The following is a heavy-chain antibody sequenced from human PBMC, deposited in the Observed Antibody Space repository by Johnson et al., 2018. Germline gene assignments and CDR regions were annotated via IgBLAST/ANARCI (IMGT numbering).Heavy chain of an antibody. CDR2: IWFDESKE. CDR1: GFIFRNYG. V-gene: IGHV3-33*06. J-gene: IGHJ6*02. CDR3: VKEFLATELEVPSDDYGMDV. Sequence: VQLVESGGGVVRPGRSLRLSCAASGFIFRNYGMHWVRQAPGKGLEWVAVIWFDESKEYYADSVKGRFTISRDNSKNTLFLQMNSLKGDDTAVYYCVKEFLATELEVPSDDYGMDVWGQGTTVSVSS. D-gene: IGHD1-7*01.